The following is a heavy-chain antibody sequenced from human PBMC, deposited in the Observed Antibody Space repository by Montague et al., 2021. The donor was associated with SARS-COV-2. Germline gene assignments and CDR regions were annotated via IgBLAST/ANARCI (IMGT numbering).Heavy chain of an antibody. Sequence: SETLSLTCIVSGGSTNYYYWSWIRQSPGKGLEWIGYMYYSGSTNYNPSVKGRVTISIDASKDQFSLKLNSLTATDTAIYHCARRRLREDYFDFWGQGTLLTVSS. V-gene: IGHV4-59*08. D-gene: IGHD4-17*01. CDR3: ARRRLREDYFDF. J-gene: IGHJ4*02. CDR1: GGSTNYYY. CDR2: MYYSGST.